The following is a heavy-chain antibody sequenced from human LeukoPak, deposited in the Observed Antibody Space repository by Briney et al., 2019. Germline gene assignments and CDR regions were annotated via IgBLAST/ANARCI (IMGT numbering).Heavy chain of an antibody. CDR3: AKDIYGDYVFYYFDY. D-gene: IGHD4-17*01. CDR1: GFTFDDYA. CDR2: ISWNSGSI. V-gene: IGHV3-9*01. J-gene: IGHJ4*02. Sequence: GRSLRLSCAAFGFTFDDYAMHWVRQAPGKGLEWVSGISWNSGSIGYADSVKGRFTISRDNAKNSLYLQMNSLRAEDTALYYCAKDIYGDYVFYYFDYWGQGTLVTVSS.